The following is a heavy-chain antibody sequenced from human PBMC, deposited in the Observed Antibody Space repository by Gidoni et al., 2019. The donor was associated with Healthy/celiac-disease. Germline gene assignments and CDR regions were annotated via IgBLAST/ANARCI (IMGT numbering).Heavy chain of an antibody. V-gene: IGHV3-21*01. Sequence: EVQLVESGGGLVKPGGSLRLPCPASGFTFSSYSMNWVRQAPGKGLEWVSSISSSSSYIYYADSVKGRFTISRDNAKNSLYLQMNSLRAEDTAVYYCAYLAAAHNYWGQGTLVTVSS. J-gene: IGHJ4*02. CDR2: ISSSSSYI. CDR1: GFTFSSYS. CDR3: AYLAAAHNY. D-gene: IGHD6-13*01.